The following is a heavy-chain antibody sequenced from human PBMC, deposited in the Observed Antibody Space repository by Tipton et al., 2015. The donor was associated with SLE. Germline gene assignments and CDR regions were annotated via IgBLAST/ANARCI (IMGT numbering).Heavy chain of an antibody. V-gene: IGHV4-59*01. CDR1: DDSIFTYY. D-gene: IGHD2-2*01. CDR2: IYYSGST. J-gene: IGHJ6*03. Sequence: TLSLTCTISDDSIFTYYWSWIRQSPGKGLEWIGYIYYSGSTNYNPSLKSRVTISVDTSKNQFSLKLSSVTAADTAVYYCARGYQLPLGPYYYYMDVWGKGTTVTVSS. CDR3: ARGYQLPLGPYYYYMDV.